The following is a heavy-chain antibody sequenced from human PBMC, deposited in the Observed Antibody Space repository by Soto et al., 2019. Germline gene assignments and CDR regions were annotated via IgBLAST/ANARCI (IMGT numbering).Heavy chain of an antibody. CDR3: ARAYGGFDNGLDV. Sequence: SETLSLTCTVSGDSIRSYYWTWIRQPPGKGLELIGYIYYSGSTRYNPSLKSRVTISVDMSKNQFSLKLSSVIAADTAVYYCARAYGGFDNGLDVWGQGTAVTVS. V-gene: IGHV4-59*01. D-gene: IGHD5-12*01. CDR1: GDSIRSYY. CDR2: IYYSGST. J-gene: IGHJ6*02.